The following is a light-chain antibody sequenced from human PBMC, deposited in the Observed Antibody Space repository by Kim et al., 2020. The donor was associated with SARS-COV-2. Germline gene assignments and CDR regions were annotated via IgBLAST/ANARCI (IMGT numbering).Light chain of an antibody. Sequence: QSVLTQPPSVSGAPGQRVTISCTGSRSNFGAGYDVHWYQQLPGIAPKLLVLGNTNRPSGVPDRFSGSKSGTSASLAITGLQAEDDADYYCQSYDRSLGGWVFGGGTQLTVL. V-gene: IGLV1-40*01. CDR1: RSNFGAGYD. CDR2: GNT. CDR3: QSYDRSLGGWV. J-gene: IGLJ3*02.